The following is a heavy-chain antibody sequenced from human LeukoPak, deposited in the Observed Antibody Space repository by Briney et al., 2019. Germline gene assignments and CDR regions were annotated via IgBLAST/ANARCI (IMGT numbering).Heavy chain of an antibody. Sequence: GGSLRLSCAASGFTFSDYGIHWVRLAPGKGLEWVGVTSSDGSNKFYADSVKGRFTVSRDNSKNTLYLQMDSLRAEDTAVYYCARDNDPDYSSSPGWFDLWGQGTLVTVSS. CDR2: TSSDGSNK. CDR3: ARDNDPDYSSSPGWFDL. J-gene: IGHJ5*02. D-gene: IGHD3-22*01. CDR1: GFTFSDYG. V-gene: IGHV3-30*06.